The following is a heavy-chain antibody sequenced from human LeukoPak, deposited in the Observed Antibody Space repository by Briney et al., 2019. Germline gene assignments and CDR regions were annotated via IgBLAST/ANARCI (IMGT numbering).Heavy chain of an antibody. Sequence: PSETLSLTCTVSGGSINNYFWSWIRQPAGKGLEWIGRIYTSGNTNYNPSLKSRVTMSVDTSKNQFSLKLTSVTAADTAVYYCARGRGATGGWLDPWGQGTQVTVSS. CDR3: ARGRGATGGWLDP. V-gene: IGHV4-4*07. CDR1: GGSINNYF. J-gene: IGHJ5*02. D-gene: IGHD1-26*01. CDR2: IYTSGNT.